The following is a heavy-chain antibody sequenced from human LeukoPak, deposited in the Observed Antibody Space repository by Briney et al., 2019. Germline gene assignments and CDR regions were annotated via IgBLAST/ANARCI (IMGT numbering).Heavy chain of an antibody. J-gene: IGHJ4*01. CDR3: ALIVVVPAAPTRGEFVAY. V-gene: IGHV1-46*03. Sequence: GASVKVSCKASGYTFTSYYMHWVRQAPGQGLEWMGIINPSGGSTSYAQKFQGRVTMTRDTSTSTVSMELSSLRSEYTAEYYCALIVVVPAAPTRGEFVAYWGQEPWSPSPQ. CDR1: GYTFTSYY. CDR2: INPSGGST. D-gene: IGHD2-2*01.